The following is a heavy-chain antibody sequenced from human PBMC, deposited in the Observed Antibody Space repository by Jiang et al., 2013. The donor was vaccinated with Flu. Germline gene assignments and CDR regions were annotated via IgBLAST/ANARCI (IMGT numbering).Heavy chain of an antibody. CDR1: GGSISSYY. V-gene: IGHV4-59*01. CDR3: ARESMHGDPFDY. D-gene: IGHD4-17*01. CDR2: IYYSGST. Sequence: TLSLTCTVSGGSISSYYWSWIRQPPGRGLEWIGYIYYSGSTNYNPSLKSRVTISVDTSKNQFFLKLSSVTAADTAVYYCARESMHGDPFDYWGQGTLVTVSS. J-gene: IGHJ4*02.